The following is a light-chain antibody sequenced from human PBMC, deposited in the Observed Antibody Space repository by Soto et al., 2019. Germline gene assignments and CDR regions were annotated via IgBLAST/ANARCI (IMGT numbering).Light chain of an antibody. CDR1: QSISDY. J-gene: IGKJ3*01. Sequence: DIQMTQSPFSLSASLGDRVTITCRASQSISDYLNWYQQKPGKGPKLLIFAASSLQVGVPSRFSGSGSGTDFTLTLSSLQPEDFATYFCQQSHSATFTFGPGTTVDIK. CDR2: AAS. V-gene: IGKV1-39*01. CDR3: QQSHSATFT.